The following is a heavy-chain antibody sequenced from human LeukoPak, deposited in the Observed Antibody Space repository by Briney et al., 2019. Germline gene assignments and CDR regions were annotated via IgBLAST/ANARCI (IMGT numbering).Heavy chain of an antibody. J-gene: IGHJ6*02. D-gene: IGHD1-1*01. CDR3: ARRGTGHGMDV. Sequence: GGSLRLSCAASGFTFSSYSMNWVRQAPGKGLEWVSSISSSSSYIYYADSVKGRFTISRDNAKNTLFLQMNSLRAEDTAVYYCARRGTGHGMDVWGQGTTVIVSS. CDR1: GFTFSSYS. V-gene: IGHV3-21*01. CDR2: ISSSSSYI.